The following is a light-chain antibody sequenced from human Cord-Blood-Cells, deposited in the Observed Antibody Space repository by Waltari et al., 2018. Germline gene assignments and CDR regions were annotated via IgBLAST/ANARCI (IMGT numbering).Light chain of an antibody. CDR1: QSISSY. CDR2: AAS. CDR3: QQSYSTPRT. V-gene: IGKV1-39*01. J-gene: IGKJ1*01. Sequence: DIQMTQSPSSLSASVGDRVTITCRASQSISSYLNWYQQKPGKAPKLLIYAASSLQSGVPSMFSGRGSWTDVTLTIRSLQPEDFATYYCQQSYSTPRTFGQGTKVEIK.